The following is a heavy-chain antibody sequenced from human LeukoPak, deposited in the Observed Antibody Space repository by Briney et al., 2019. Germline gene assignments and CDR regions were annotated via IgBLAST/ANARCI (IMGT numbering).Heavy chain of an antibody. J-gene: IGHJ4*02. V-gene: IGHV3-23*01. CDR2: ISGSGGST. D-gene: IGHD3-3*01. CDR1: GFTFSSYA. Sequence: GGSLRLSCAASGFTFSSYAMSWVRQAPGKGLEWVSAISGSGGSTYYADSVKGRFTISRDNSKNTLYLQMNSLRAEDTAVYYCAKNGLRFLEWLSSVDYWGQGTLVTVSS. CDR3: AKNGLRFLEWLSSVDY.